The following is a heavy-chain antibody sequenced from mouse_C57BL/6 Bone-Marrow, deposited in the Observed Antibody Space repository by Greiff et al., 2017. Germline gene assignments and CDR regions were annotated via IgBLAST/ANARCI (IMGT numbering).Heavy chain of an antibody. D-gene: IGHD2-4*01. CDR1: GYSFTGYY. J-gene: IGHJ3*01. CDR3: ARDDYDRDWFAY. CDR2: INPSTGGT. Sequence: EVQLQQSGPELVKPGASVKISCKASGYSFTGYYMNWVKQSPEKSLEWIGEINPSTGGTTYNQKFKAKATLTVDKSSSTAYMQLKSLTSEDSAVYYCARDDYDRDWFAYWGQGTLVTVSA. V-gene: IGHV1-42*01.